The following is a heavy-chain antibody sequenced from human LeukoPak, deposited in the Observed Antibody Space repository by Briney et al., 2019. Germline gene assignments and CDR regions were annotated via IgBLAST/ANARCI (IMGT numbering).Heavy chain of an antibody. Sequence: GKSLRLSCAASGFTFSNYAMSWVRQAPGKGLEWVSAISGSGGSTYYADSVKGRFTISRDNSKNTLYLQMNSLRAEDTAVYYCAKGSTIFGVVTPCFDYWGQGTLVTVSS. J-gene: IGHJ4*02. V-gene: IGHV3-23*01. CDR1: GFTFSNYA. CDR2: ISGSGGST. CDR3: AKGSTIFGVVTPCFDY. D-gene: IGHD3-3*01.